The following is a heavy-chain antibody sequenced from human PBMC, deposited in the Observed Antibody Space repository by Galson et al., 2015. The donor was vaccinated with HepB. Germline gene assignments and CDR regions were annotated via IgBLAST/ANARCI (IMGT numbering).Heavy chain of an antibody. D-gene: IGHD3-10*01. J-gene: IGHJ6*02. V-gene: IGHV3-30*18. Sequence: SLRLSCAASGFTFSSYAMSWIHQAPGKGLEWVAVISYDGSNKYYADSVKGRFTISRDNSKNTLYLQMNSLRAEDTAVYYCAKDPMTERFGDPYGMDVWGQGTTVTVSS. CDR2: ISYDGSNK. CDR3: AKDPMTERFGDPYGMDV. CDR1: GFTFSSYA.